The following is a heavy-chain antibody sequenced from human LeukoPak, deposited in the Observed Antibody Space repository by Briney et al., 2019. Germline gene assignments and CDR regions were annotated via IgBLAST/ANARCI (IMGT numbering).Heavy chain of an antibody. D-gene: IGHD3-16*02. CDR1: GFTFSSYG. Sequence: GGSLRLSCAASGFTFSSYGMSWVRQAPGKGLEWVSAISGSGGSTYYADSVKGRFTISRDNSKNTLYLQMNSLRAEDTAVYYCARTYWYYDYVWGSYPNWFDPWGQGTLVTVSS. CDR2: ISGSGGST. V-gene: IGHV3-23*01. J-gene: IGHJ5*02. CDR3: ARTYWYYDYVWGSYPNWFDP.